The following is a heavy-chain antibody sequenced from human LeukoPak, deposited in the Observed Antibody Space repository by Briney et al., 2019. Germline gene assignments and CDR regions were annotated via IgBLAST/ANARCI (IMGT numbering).Heavy chain of an antibody. CDR3: ARDGPNWMT. CDR2: IYYSGST. D-gene: IGHD1-20*01. J-gene: IGHJ4*02. V-gene: IGHV4-61*01. CDR1: DYSISSDYY. Sequence: SETLSLTCTVSDYSISSDYYWGWIRQPPGKGLEWIGYIYYSGSTNYNPSLKSRVTISVDTSKNQFSLKLSSVTAADTAVYYCARDGPNWMTWGQGTLVTVSS.